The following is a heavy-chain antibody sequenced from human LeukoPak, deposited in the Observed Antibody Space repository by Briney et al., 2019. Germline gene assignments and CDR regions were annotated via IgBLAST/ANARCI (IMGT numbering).Heavy chain of an antibody. J-gene: IGHJ5*02. CDR1: GNTFTTYY. CDR3: ARDQEGYCSGGSCYELGWFDP. D-gene: IGHD2-15*01. CDR2: IKPSGGST. Sequence: ASVKVSCKASGNTFTTYYMHWVRQAPGQGLEWMGMIKPSGGSTSYAQKVQGRVTMTRDMATSTVYMELSSMRSEDTAVYYCARDQEGYCSGGSCYELGWFDPWGQGTLVTVSS. V-gene: IGHV1-46*01.